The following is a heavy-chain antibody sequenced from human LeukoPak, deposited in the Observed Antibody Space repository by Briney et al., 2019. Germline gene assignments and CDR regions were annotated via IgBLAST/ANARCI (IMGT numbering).Heavy chain of an antibody. CDR1: GFTFSSFG. CDR2: ISHDEHNK. CDR3: AKDHPPAAGTFDY. Sequence: PGWSLRLSCAASGFTFSSFGMHWVRQAPGKGLEWVAVISHDEHNKYYVDSVKGRFTISRDSSKNTLYLQMNSLGVEDTAVYYCAKDHPPAAGTFDYWGQGTLVTVSS. V-gene: IGHV3-30*18. D-gene: IGHD6-13*01. J-gene: IGHJ4*02.